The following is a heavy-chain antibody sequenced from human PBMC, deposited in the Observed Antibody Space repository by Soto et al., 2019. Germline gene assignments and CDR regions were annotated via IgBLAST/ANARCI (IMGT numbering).Heavy chain of an antibody. CDR3: ASRRVGYDSSGYYYRAFDI. J-gene: IGHJ3*02. CDR1: GGSISSSNW. V-gene: IGHV4-4*02. CDR2: IYHSGST. D-gene: IGHD3-22*01. Sequence: QVQLQESGPGLVKPSGTLSLTCAVSGGSISSSNWWSWVRQPPGKGLEWIGEIYHSGSTNYNPSLKSRVTISVDKSKNQFSLKLSSVTAADTAVYYCASRRVGYDSSGYYYRAFDIWGQGTMVTVSS.